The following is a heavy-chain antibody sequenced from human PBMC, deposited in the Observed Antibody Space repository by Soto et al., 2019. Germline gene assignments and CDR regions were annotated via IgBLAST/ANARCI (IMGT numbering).Heavy chain of an antibody. D-gene: IGHD2-15*01. CDR3: ARGGARWHGCFHS. CDR2: IYYSGSS. CDR1: GGPVSAEKY. V-gene: IGHV4-30-4*08. Sequence: LSLTGGDSGGPVSAEKYWSWIRQSPEKGLEWIGYIYYSGSSYSNPALQSRLSMSLDTSKNQFSLKLRSVTAADTAVYYCARGGARWHGCFHSWRQGALVSVS. J-gene: IGHJ4*02.